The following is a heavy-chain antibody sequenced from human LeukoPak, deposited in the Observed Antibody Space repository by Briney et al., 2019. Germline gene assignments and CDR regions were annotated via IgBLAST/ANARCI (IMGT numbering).Heavy chain of an antibody. CDR1: GFTFSSYG. V-gene: IGHV3-30*02. CDR2: IRYDGSNK. D-gene: IGHD6-13*01. CDR3: ATPSGSSSLGGGFDY. Sequence: GTSLRLSCAASGFTFSSYGMHWVRQAPGKGLEWVAFIRYDGSNKYYADSVKGRFTISRDNSKNTLYLQMNSLRAEDTAVYYCATPSGSSSLGGGFDYWGQGTLVTVSS. J-gene: IGHJ4*02.